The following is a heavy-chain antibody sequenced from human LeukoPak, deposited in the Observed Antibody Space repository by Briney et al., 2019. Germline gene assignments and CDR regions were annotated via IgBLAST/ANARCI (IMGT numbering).Heavy chain of an antibody. CDR2: INPNSGGT. Sequence: ASVKVSCKASGYTFTSYDINWVRQAPGHGLEWVPCINPNSGGTNYAQTFQGRVTMTRDTSISTAYMELSRLRSDDTAVYYCASPEGSSTSCYSCFDYWGQGTLVTVSS. CDR1: GYTFTSYD. D-gene: IGHD2-2*02. CDR3: ASPEGSSTSCYSCFDY. J-gene: IGHJ4*02. V-gene: IGHV1-2*02.